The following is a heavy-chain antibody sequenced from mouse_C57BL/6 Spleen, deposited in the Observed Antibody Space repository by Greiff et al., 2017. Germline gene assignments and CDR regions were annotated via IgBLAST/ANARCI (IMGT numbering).Heavy chain of an antibody. V-gene: IGHV5-17*01. Sequence: EVQGVESGGGLVKPGGSLKLSCAASGFTFSDYGMHWVRQAPEKGLEWVAYISSGSSTIYYADTVKGRFTISRDNAKNTLFLQMTSLRSEDTAMYYCARSGYYGQGFAYWGQGTLVTVSA. CDR1: GFTFSDYG. D-gene: IGHD1-1*01. CDR3: ARSGYYGQGFAY. J-gene: IGHJ3*01. CDR2: ISSGSSTI.